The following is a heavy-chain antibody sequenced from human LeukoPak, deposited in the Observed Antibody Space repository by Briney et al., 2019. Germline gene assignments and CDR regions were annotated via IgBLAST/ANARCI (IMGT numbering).Heavy chain of an antibody. Sequence: GASVKVSCKASGYSSTNYYTHWVRQAPGQGLEWMGIINPSDGTTSYAQKFQGRVTMTRDMSTRTVYMELSRLRSDDTAVYYCARDPRYSYGPYSFDYWGQGTLVTVSS. D-gene: IGHD5-18*01. V-gene: IGHV1-46*01. CDR2: INPSDGTT. J-gene: IGHJ4*02. CDR1: GYSSTNYY. CDR3: ARDPRYSYGPYSFDY.